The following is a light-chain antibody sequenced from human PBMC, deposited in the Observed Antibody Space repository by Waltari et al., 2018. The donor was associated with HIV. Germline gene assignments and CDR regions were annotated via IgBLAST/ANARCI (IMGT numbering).Light chain of an antibody. J-gene: IGLJ3*02. V-gene: IGLV6-57*04. CDR1: SGSIVSNY. CDR3: QSYDTTSWV. Sequence: NYLLTQPHSVSESPGKTITISCTRSSGSIVSNYVQWYQQRPGSAPTTVIYEDNQRPSGVPDLFTGSIDSSSNSASLTISGLKTEDEADYYCQSYDTTSWVFGGGTKLTVL. CDR2: EDN.